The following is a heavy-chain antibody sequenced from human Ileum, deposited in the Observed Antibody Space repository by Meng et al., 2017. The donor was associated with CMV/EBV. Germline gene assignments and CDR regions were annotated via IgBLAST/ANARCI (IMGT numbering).Heavy chain of an antibody. CDR2: IYYSGRP. D-gene: IGHD3-22*01. V-gene: IGHV4-30-4*08. J-gene: IGHJ5*02. CDR3: ARGGDSRGGAWFDP. Sequence: PGDSINSGSYYWTWIRQPPGKGLEWIGYIYYSGRPYYDPSLRSRLLISLDSSKNQFSLKLTSVTAADTAVYYCARGGDSRGGAWFDPWGQGTPVTVSS. CDR1: GDSINSGSYY.